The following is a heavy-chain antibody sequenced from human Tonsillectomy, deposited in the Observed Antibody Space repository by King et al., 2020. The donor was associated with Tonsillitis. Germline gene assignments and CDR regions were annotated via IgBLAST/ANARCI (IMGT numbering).Heavy chain of an antibody. D-gene: IGHD3-22*01. V-gene: IGHV3-30*18. Sequence: VQLVESGGGVVQPGRSLRLSCAASGFTFSNYGMHWVRQAPGKGLEWVAVISYDGSNKYYADSVKGRFTISRDNSKNTLYLRMNSLRAEDTAVYYCAKCPNKFYDSSGYWFGNWYFDLWGRGTLVTVSS. CDR2: ISYDGSNK. CDR1: GFTFSNYG. CDR3: AKCPNKFYDSSGYWFGNWYFDL. J-gene: IGHJ2*01.